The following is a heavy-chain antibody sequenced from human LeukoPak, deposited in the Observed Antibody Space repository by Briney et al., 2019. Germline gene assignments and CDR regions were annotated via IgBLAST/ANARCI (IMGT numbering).Heavy chain of an antibody. CDR2: ISYDGSNK. CDR3: AKPYYGSGSYYGFNYYAFDY. J-gene: IGHJ4*02. D-gene: IGHD3-10*01. CDR1: GFTFSSYA. Sequence: GRSLRLSCAASGFTFSSYAMHWVRQAPGKGLEWVAVISYDGSNKYYADSVKGRFTISRDISKNTLYLQMDSLRAEDTAVYYCAKPYYGSGSYYGFNYYAFDYWGQGTLVTVSS. V-gene: IGHV3-30-3*02.